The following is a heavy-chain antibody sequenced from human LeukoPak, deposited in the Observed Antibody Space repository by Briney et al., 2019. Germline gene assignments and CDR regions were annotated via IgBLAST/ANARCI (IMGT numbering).Heavy chain of an antibody. Sequence: GGSLRLSCAASGFTFSSYAMSWVRQAPGKGLEWVSAISGSGGSTYYADSVKGRFTISRDNSKNTLYLQMNSLRAEDAAVYYCAGSYTGYSSGWSFDAFDIWGQGTMVTVSS. CDR3: AGSYTGYSSGWSFDAFDI. CDR2: ISGSGGST. CDR1: GFTFSSYA. V-gene: IGHV3-23*01. D-gene: IGHD6-19*01. J-gene: IGHJ3*02.